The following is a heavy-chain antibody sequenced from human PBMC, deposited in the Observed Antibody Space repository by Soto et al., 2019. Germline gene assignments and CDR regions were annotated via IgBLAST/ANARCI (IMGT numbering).Heavy chain of an antibody. Sequence: QITLKESGPTLVKPTQTLTLTCTFSGFSLSTSGVGVGWIRQPPGKALEWLALMYWNDDKRYSPSLKSRLTITKDTSKNQVVLTMTNMDPVDTATYYCAHSHYDYRAYYYYGMDGWVQGTTVTVSS. D-gene: IGHD3-16*01. CDR2: MYWNDDK. CDR1: GFSLSTSGVG. V-gene: IGHV2-5*01. CDR3: AHSHYDYRAYYYYGMDG. J-gene: IGHJ6*02.